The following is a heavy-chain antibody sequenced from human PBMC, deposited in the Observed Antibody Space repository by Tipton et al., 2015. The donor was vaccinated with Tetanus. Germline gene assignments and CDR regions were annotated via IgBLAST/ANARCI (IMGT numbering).Heavy chain of an antibody. D-gene: IGHD6-19*01. V-gene: IGHV3-53*01. CDR2: IYGGGVT. Sequence: SLRLSCAASGFAVSDKYINWVRQAPGKGLEWVSLIYGGGVTYYADSVKGRFTISRDNSKNTLYLQMNSLRVEDTAVYYCARARGVAVAGGDYWGQGTLVTVSS. J-gene: IGHJ4*02. CDR1: GFAVSDKY. CDR3: ARARGVAVAGGDY.